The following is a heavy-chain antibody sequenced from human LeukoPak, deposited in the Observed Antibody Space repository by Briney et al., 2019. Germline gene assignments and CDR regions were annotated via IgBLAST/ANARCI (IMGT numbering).Heavy chain of an antibody. D-gene: IGHD1-7*01. CDR1: GYTLTNYA. J-gene: IGHJ4*02. CDR3: ARGDWNYDY. V-gene: IGHV1-18*01. CDR2: ISPYNGDT. Sequence: ASVKVSCKPSGYTLTNYAISWVRQAPGQGLEWMGWISPYNGDTNYAQKLQGRVTMTTDTSTTTVYVELRSLRSDDTAVYYCARGDWNYDYWGQGTLVTVSA.